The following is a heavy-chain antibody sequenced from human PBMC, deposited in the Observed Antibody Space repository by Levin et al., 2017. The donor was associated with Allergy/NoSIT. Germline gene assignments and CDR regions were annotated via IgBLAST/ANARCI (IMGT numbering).Heavy chain of an antibody. CDR2: ISSSSSTI. V-gene: IGHV3-48*02. Sequence: GESLKISCAASGFTFSSYSMNWVRQAPGKGLEWVSYISSSSSTIYYADSVKGRFTISRDNAKNSLYLQMNSLRDEDTAVYYCARDWGGYCSGGSCYPINWGQGTLVTVSS. CDR3: ARDWGGYCSGGSCYPIN. CDR1: GFTFSSYS. J-gene: IGHJ4*02. D-gene: IGHD2-15*01.